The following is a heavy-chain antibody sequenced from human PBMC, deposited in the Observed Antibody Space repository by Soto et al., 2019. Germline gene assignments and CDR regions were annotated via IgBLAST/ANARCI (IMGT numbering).Heavy chain of an antibody. D-gene: IGHD3-9*01. Sequence: CVRLSCAASGFNVSSDYISWFRQAPGKELEWVSVIYSGGSTYYADAVKGRFTISRDNSKNTLYLQMNSLRAEDTAVYYRAREVLTGYGAWGQGTLVTVSS. CDR3: AREVLTGYGA. CDR1: GFNVSSDY. J-gene: IGHJ5*02. V-gene: IGHV3-53*01. CDR2: IYSGGST.